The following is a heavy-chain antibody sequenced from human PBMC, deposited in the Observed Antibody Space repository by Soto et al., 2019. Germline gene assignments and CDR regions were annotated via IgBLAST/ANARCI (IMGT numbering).Heavy chain of an antibody. CDR2: TYVRSKWYN. J-gene: IGHJ5*02. D-gene: IGHD5-12*01. V-gene: IGHV6-1*01. Sequence: SQTLSLTCAISGDSVSSNTASWNWIRQSPSRGLEWLGRTYVRSKWYNDYAVSVKSRIIINPDTSNNQFSLQLNSVTPEDTAVYFCAKGDNLGPKTGYAFDPWGQGIMVTSPQ. CDR3: AKGDNLGPKTGYAFDP. CDR1: GDSVSSNTAS.